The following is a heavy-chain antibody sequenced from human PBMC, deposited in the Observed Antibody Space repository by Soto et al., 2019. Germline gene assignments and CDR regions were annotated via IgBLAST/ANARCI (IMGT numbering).Heavy chain of an antibody. V-gene: IGHV4-59*01. D-gene: IGHD2-21*02. Sequence: NPSETLSLTCTVSGNSITSYYWSWIRQPPGKGLEWIGYIYHAGSTNYNPSLKSRVTVSEDTSKNQLSLKLTSVTAADTAVYYCARVLGGDPFYGMDVWGQGTTVTVSS. CDR2: IYHAGST. CDR3: ARVLGGDPFYGMDV. CDR1: GNSITSYY. J-gene: IGHJ6*02.